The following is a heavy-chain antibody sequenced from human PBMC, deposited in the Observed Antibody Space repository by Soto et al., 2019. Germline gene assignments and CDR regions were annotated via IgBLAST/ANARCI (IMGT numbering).Heavy chain of an antibody. V-gene: IGHV3-74*01. Sequence: GGSLRLSCAASGFTFSSYAMHWVRQAPGKGLERVSAINSDGSSTSYADSVKGRFTISRDNAKNTLYLQMNSLRAEDTAVYYCARDSVLLWFGEFPVNYYYYGMDVWGQGTTVTVSS. CDR1: GFTFSSYA. CDR2: INSDGSST. D-gene: IGHD3-10*01. CDR3: ARDSVLLWFGEFPVNYYYYGMDV. J-gene: IGHJ6*02.